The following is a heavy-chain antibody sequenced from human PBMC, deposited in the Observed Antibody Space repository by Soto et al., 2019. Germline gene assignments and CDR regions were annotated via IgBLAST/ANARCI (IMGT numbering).Heavy chain of an antibody. CDR1: GFAFSRYG. J-gene: IGHJ4*02. CDR3: VSDRGYGHASVPYS. CDR2: ISYDGSLQ. Sequence: QAQLVESGGGVVQPGRSLRLSCAASGFAFSRYGMHWVRQAPGTGLEWVAVISYDGSLQHYADSVKGRFTLSRDNSKNMVLLQMSSLRAEDTAVYYCVSDRGYGHASVPYSWGQGILVSVSS. V-gene: IGHV3-30*03. D-gene: IGHD5-18*01.